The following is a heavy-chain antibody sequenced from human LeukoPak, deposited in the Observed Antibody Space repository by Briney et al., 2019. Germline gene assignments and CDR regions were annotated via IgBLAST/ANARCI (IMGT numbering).Heavy chain of an antibody. J-gene: IGHJ3*02. CDR2: IYYSGST. D-gene: IGHD4-17*01. CDR1: GGSISSGGYY. CDR3: ARDLVTVTKGFDI. V-gene: IGHV4-31*03. Sequence: SETPSLTCTVSGGSISSGGYYWSWIRQHPGKGLEWIGYIYYSGSTYYNPSLKSRVTISVDTSKNQFSLKLSSVTAADTAVYYCARDLVTVTKGFDIWGQGTMVSVSS.